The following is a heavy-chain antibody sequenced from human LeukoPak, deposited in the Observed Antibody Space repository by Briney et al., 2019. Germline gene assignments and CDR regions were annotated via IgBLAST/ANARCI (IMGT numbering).Heavy chain of an antibody. D-gene: IGHD3/OR15-3a*01. CDR1: GFTFSDYY. CDR3: AKDGPSPPPDRMDV. CDR2: ISSSGSTI. Sequence: PGGSLRLSCAASGFTFSDYYMSWIRQAPGKGLEWVSYISSSGSTIYYADSVKGRFTISRDNAKNSLYLQMNSLRAEDTAVYYCAKDGPSPPPDRMDVWGKGTTVTVSS. J-gene: IGHJ6*04. V-gene: IGHV3-11*01.